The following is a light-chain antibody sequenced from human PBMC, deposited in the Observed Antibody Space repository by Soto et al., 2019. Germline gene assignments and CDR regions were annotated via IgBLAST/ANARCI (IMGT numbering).Light chain of an antibody. CDR1: QSVSSY. CDR2: DAS. CDR3: QQRSNWPPIT. Sequence: EIVLTQSPATLSLSPGERATLSCRASQSVSSYLAWYQQKPGQAPRLLIYDASNRATGIPARFSGSGSGTDFTLTISSLEPEDFALYSCQQRSNWPPITFGQGTRLEIK. J-gene: IGKJ5*01. V-gene: IGKV3-11*01.